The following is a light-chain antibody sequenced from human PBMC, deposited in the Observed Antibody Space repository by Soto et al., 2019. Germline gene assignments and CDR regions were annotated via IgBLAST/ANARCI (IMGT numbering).Light chain of an antibody. CDR2: DAS. J-gene: IGKJ5*01. V-gene: IGKV1-33*01. CDR3: QQYENLPT. Sequence: DIHMTQSPSYLSASVGDRVSITCQASQNINNYLNWYQQKPGRAPKLLIYDASNLEAGVPSRFRGSGSGTDFTFTISRLQPEDIATYYCQQYENLPTVGQGTRLDIK. CDR1: QNINNY.